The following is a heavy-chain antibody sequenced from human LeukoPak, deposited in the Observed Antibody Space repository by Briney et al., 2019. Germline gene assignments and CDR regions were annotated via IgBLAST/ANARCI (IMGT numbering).Heavy chain of an antibody. J-gene: IGHJ4*02. CDR1: GFIFSAYG. Sequence: QPGGSLRLSCGASGFIFSAYGMSWVRQAPGKGLEWVSGISGSGTNTNYADSVKGRFTISRDNSKNTLYLQMNSLRAEDTAVYYCAKGYGDRAGTNYFFDYWGQGTLVTVSS. V-gene: IGHV3-23*01. CDR3: AKGYGDRAGTNYFFDY. D-gene: IGHD6-13*01. CDR2: ISGSGTNT.